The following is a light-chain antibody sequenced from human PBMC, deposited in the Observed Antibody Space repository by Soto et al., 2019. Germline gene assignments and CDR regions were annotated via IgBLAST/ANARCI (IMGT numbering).Light chain of an antibody. Sequence: DIQMTQSPSSLSASVGDTVTITCRASQDIINDLAWYQQRPGKAPQRLIHAASSLQGGVPSRFSGNGSGTEFPLTTSTLQPEDFATYYCLQHNTSPLPFGGGTRVDIK. CDR1: QDIIND. CDR2: AAS. J-gene: IGKJ4*01. CDR3: LQHNTSPLP. V-gene: IGKV1-17*01.